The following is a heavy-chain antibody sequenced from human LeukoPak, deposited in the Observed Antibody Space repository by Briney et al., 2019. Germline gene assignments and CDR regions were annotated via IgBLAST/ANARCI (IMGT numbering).Heavy chain of an antibody. CDR2: IIPIFGTA. CDR1: GGTFSSYA. D-gene: IGHD3-10*01. Sequence: ASVKVSCKASGGTFSSYAISWVRQAPGPGLEWMGGIIPIFGTANYAQKFQGRVTITTDESTSTAYMELSSLRSEDTAVYYCARGPSGLRIPHYYYYMDVWGKGTTVTVSS. V-gene: IGHV1-69*05. CDR3: ARGPSGLRIPHYYYYMDV. J-gene: IGHJ6*03.